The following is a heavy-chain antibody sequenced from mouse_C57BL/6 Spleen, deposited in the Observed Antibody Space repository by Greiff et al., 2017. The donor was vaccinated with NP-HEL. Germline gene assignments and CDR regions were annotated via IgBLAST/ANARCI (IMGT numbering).Heavy chain of an antibody. J-gene: IGHJ3*01. CDR1: GYTFTSYW. CDR3: ARGGGYSNYKAWFAY. CDR2: IDPSDSYT. Sequence: VQLQQPGAELVRPGTSVKLSCKASGYTFTSYWMHWVKQRPGQGLEWIGVIDPSDSYTNYNQKFKGKATLTVDTSSSTAYMQLSSLTSEDSAVYYCARGGGYSNYKAWFAYWGQGTLVTVSA. D-gene: IGHD2-5*01. V-gene: IGHV1-59*01.